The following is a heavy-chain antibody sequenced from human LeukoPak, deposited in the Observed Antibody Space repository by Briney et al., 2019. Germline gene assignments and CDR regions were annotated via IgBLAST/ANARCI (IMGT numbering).Heavy chain of an antibody. CDR2: ISSSSSYI. CDR1: GFTFSSYS. Sequence: GGSLRLSCAASGFTFSSYSMNWVRQAPGKGLEWVSSISSSSSYIYYADSVKGRFTISRDNAKNSLYLQMNGLRAEDTAVYYCARWYQDYYGSGSYYRLYYYYGMDVWGKGTTVTVSS. V-gene: IGHV3-21*01. D-gene: IGHD3-10*01. CDR3: ARWYQDYYGSGSYYRLYYYYGMDV. J-gene: IGHJ6*04.